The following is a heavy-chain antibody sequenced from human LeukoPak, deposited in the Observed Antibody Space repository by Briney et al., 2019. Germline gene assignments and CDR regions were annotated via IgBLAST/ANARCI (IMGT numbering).Heavy chain of an antibody. Sequence: GASVNVSCKASGYTFTSYGIGWVRQAPGQGLEWMGWISSFNGNTNYAQKTQGRVTMTTDKSTSTAYMELRSLRSDDTAVYYCARGQSFWYFDLWGRGTLVTVSS. J-gene: IGHJ2*01. CDR1: GYTFTSYG. D-gene: IGHD3-10*01. CDR2: ISSFNGNT. CDR3: ARGQSFWYFDL. V-gene: IGHV1-18*01.